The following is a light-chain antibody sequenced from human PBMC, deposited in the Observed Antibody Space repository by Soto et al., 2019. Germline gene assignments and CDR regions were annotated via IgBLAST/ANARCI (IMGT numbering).Light chain of an antibody. CDR2: GAS. CDR3: QQYIRWPLT. CDR1: QSVSSN. J-gene: IGKJ4*01. Sequence: EIMMTQSPATLSVSPGERATLSCRASQSVSSNLAWYQQKPGQAPRLLIKGASTRATGVPVRFSGSGSETEFTLTISSLQSEDFAVYYCQQYIRWPLTFGGGTKV. V-gene: IGKV3-15*01.